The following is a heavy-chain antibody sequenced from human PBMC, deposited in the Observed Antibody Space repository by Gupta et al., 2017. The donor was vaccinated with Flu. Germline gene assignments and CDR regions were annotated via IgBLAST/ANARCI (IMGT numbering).Heavy chain of an antibody. V-gene: IGHV4-61*02. CDR3: AREMTNRGYQWFDP. Sequence: QVQLQESGPGLVKPSQTLSLTCTVSGGSISSGSYYWSWIRQPAGKGLEWIGRISTSGTTNYNPSLRSRVTVSLDTSKSQFSLKLNYVTEEDTAVYYCAREMTNRGYQWFDPWGQGTLVTVSS. CDR1: GGSISSGSYY. CDR2: ISTSGTT. D-gene: IGHD7-27*01. J-gene: IGHJ5*02.